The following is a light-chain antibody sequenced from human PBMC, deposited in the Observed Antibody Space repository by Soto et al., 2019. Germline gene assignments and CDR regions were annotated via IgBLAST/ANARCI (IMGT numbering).Light chain of an antibody. V-gene: IGLV1-44*01. CDR2: SNN. CDR3: AAWRDSLDTLYV. J-gene: IGLJ1*01. Sequence: HSVLTQPPSASGTPGQRVTISCSGSSSNVGSNAVNWYQQVPGTAPKLLIYSNNQRPSGVPDRFSGSKSGTSACLAISGLQADDEADYYCAAWRDSLDTLYVFGTGTKVTVL. CDR1: SSNVGSNA.